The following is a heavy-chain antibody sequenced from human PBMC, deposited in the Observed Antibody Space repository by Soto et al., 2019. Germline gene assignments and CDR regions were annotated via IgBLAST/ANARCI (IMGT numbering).Heavy chain of an antibody. D-gene: IGHD2-21*02. CDR1: GFTFRSYS. J-gene: IGHJ6*02. V-gene: IGHV3-48*04. Sequence: GSRRLAGAASGFTFRSYSMNWVRQAPGKGVEWVAYISSSSSTIYDADSVKGRFTISRDNAKNSLYLQMNSLRAEDTAVYYCARDPSIVVVTGQVYYYYGMDVWGQGTTVTVSS. CDR3: ARDPSIVVVTGQVYYYYGMDV. CDR2: ISSSSSTI.